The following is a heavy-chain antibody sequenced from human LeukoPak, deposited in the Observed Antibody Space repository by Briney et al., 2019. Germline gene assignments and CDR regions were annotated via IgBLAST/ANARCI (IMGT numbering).Heavy chain of an antibody. CDR1: GFTFNNYA. J-gene: IGHJ6*03. Sequence: PGRSLRLSCAASGFTFNNYAMHWVRQAPGKGLEWVALISYDGSNKYDADSVKGRFTISRDNSKNTLFLQMNSLRGEDTAVYYCVRPYLERSLKYYMDVWGKGTTVTVSS. CDR2: ISYDGSNK. D-gene: IGHD3-3*02. CDR3: VRPYLERSLKYYMDV. V-gene: IGHV3-30*04.